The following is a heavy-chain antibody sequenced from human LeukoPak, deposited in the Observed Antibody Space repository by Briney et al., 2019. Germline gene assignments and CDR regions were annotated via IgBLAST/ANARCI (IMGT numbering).Heavy chain of an antibody. J-gene: IGHJ4*02. CDR2: MSHDGLNQ. CDR1: GFSFSDHA. Sequence: GGSLTLSCAGSGFSFSDHAMHWVRQAPGKGLEWVAVMSHDGLNQLYAASVRGRFTVARDLSKNTLYLQMNSLTTEDTAVYHCARNNHFDYWGQGTLVTVSS. CDR3: ARNNHFDY. D-gene: IGHD1/OR15-1a*01. V-gene: IGHV3-30-3*01.